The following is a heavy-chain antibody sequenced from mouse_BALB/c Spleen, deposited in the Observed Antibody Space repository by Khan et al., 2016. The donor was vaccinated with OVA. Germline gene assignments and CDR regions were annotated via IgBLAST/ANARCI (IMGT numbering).Heavy chain of an antibody. Sequence: EVELVESGGGLVQPGGSLRLSCATSGFTFTDYYMSWVRQPPGKSLEWLGFIRNKAKGYTTEYSAPVKGRFTISRDNSQSIVYLQVNTLRAEDSATYYCARETVVDVYWYFDVWGAGTTVTVSS. CDR2: IRNKAKGYTT. J-gene: IGHJ1*01. CDR3: ARETVVDVYWYFDV. CDR1: GFTFTDYY. D-gene: IGHD1-1*01. V-gene: IGHV7-3*02.